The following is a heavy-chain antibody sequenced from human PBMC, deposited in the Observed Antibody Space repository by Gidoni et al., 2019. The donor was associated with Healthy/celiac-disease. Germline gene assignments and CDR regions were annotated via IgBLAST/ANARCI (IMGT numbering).Heavy chain of an antibody. J-gene: IGHJ5*02. V-gene: IGHV4-59*01. D-gene: IGHD2-2*01. CDR1: GGSISSYY. CDR3: ARVNIVVVGGENWFDP. CDR2: IYYSGST. Sequence: QVQLQESGPGLVKPSETLSLTCTDSGGSISSYYWSWIRQPPGKGLEWIGYIYYSGSTNYNPSLKSRVTISVDTSKNQFSLKLSSVTAADTAVYYCARVNIVVVGGENWFDPWGQGTLVTVSS.